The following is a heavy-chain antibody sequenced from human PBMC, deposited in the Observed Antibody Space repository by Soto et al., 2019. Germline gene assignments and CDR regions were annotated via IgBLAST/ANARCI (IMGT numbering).Heavy chain of an antibody. V-gene: IGHV3-48*02. D-gene: IGHD2-21*02. CDR1: GFTFSSYS. J-gene: IGHJ4*02. CDR2: ISSSSSTI. CDR3: ARARRSLAYCGGDCYSDLDY. Sequence: EVQLVESGGGLVQPGGSLRLSCAASGFTFSSYSMNWVRQAPGKGLEWASYISSSSSTIYYADSVKGRFTISRDNAKNSLYLQMNSLRDEDTAVYYCARARRSLAYCGGDCYSDLDYWVQGTLVTVSS.